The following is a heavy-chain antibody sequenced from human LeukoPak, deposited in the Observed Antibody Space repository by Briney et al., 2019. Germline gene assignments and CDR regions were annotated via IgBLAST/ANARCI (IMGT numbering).Heavy chain of an antibody. V-gene: IGHV4-59*01. CDR3: ASAHCGGDCFFDS. J-gene: IGHJ4*02. CDR1: GASISSYH. CDR2: IYYSGTT. Sequence: SETLSLTCTFSGASISSYHWNWIRQPPGKGLEWIGYIYYSGTTTYNPSLKSRVTISLDTSKNQFSLQLTSVTAADTAVYYCASAHCGGDCFFDSWGQGTLVTVSS. D-gene: IGHD2-21*02.